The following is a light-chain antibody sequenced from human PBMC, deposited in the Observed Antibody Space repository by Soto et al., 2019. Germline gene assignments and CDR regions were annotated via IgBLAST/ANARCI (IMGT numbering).Light chain of an antibody. Sequence: QSVLTQPASVSGSPGQSITISRTGTSSDIGGYDYVSWYRQHPGKAPKLLIYEVIHRPSGVSNRFSGFKSGNTASLTISGLQADDEADYYCSSYTSRSIVVFGGGTKLTVL. CDR2: EVI. CDR1: SSDIGGYDY. V-gene: IGLV2-14*01. J-gene: IGLJ2*01. CDR3: SSYTSRSIVV.